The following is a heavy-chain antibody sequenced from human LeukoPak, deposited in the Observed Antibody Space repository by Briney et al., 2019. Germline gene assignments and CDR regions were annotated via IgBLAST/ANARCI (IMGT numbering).Heavy chain of an antibody. CDR2: IGTYDGHT. CDR1: GYTLTEVA. D-gene: IGHD3-22*01. CDR3: ARLMDNNYDGSAFDY. Sequence: ASVKVSCKVSGYTLTEVAMHWVRQAPGQGLEWLGWIGTYDGHTSYAQKVQGRVTMTTDTSATTAYLELRSLTSDDTALYYCARLMDNNYDGSAFDYWGQGTLVTVSS. V-gene: IGHV1-18*01. J-gene: IGHJ4*02.